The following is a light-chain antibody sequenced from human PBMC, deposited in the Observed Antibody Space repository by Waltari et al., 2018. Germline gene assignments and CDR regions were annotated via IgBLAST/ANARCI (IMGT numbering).Light chain of an antibody. CDR2: AAS. CDR3: QQSLDSPYT. J-gene: IGKJ2*01. CDR1: QTIDFY. V-gene: IGKV1-39*01. Sequence: DIQMTQSPSSLSASVGDTVTISCRDSQTIDFYLNWYHQQPGKAPNLLLYAASTLLIGVPSRFSGFGSETEFTLTITGLQPEDFATYYCQQSLDSPYTFGQGTRLEI.